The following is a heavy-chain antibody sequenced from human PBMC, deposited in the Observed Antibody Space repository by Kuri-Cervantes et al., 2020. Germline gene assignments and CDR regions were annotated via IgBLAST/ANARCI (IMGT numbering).Heavy chain of an antibody. D-gene: IGHD3-22*01. CDR2: IIPIFGTA. J-gene: IGHJ3*02. CDR1: GGTFSSYA. Sequence: SVKVSCKASGGTFSSYAISWVRQAPGQGLEWMGGIIPIFGTANYAQKFQGRVTITVDESTSTAYMELNSLRAEDTAVYYCARGGYYDSSGQDTDAFDIWGQGTMVTVSS. CDR3: ARGGYYDSSGQDTDAFDI. V-gene: IGHV1-69*13.